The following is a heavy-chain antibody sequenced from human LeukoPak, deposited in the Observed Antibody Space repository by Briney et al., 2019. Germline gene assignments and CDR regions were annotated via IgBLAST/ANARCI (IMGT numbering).Heavy chain of an antibody. Sequence: SETLSLTCTVSGGSISSSYWSWIRQPPGKGLEWIGSIYYSGSTHYNPSLKSRVAISVDTSKSQFSLKLSPLTAADTAVYYCARDGLTYYYGSGTFGAFDIWGQGTMVTVSS. V-gene: IGHV4-59*01. J-gene: IGHJ3*02. CDR2: IYYSGST. CDR1: GGSISSSY. D-gene: IGHD3-10*01. CDR3: ARDGLTYYYGSGTFGAFDI.